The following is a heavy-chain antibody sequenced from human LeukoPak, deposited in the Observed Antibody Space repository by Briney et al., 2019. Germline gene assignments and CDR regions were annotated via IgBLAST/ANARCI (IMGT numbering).Heavy chain of an antibody. CDR1: GFTFSSYA. CDR3: VKSIDYDFWSGYYFPDY. V-gene: IGHV3-23*01. Sequence: PGGSLRLSCAASGFTFSSYAMSWVRQAPGKGLEWVPAISGSGGSTYYADSVKGRFTISRDNSKNTLYLQMNSLRAEDTAVYYCVKSIDYDFWSGYYFPDYWGQGTLVTVSS. CDR2: ISGSGGST. J-gene: IGHJ4*02. D-gene: IGHD3-3*01.